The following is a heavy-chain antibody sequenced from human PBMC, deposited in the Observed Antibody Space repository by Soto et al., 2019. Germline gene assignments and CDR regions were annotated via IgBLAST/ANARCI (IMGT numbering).Heavy chain of an antibody. CDR1: GFTFSSYA. CDR2: ISYDGSNK. CDR3: AREPRETGSYNSFDH. J-gene: IGHJ4*02. D-gene: IGHD1-26*01. Sequence: PGGSLRLSCAASGFTFSSYAMHWVRQAPGKGLEWVAVISYDGSNKYYADSVKGRFTISRDNSKNTLYLQMNSLRAEDTAVYYCAREPRETGSYNSFDHWGQGTLVTVSS. V-gene: IGHV3-30-3*01.